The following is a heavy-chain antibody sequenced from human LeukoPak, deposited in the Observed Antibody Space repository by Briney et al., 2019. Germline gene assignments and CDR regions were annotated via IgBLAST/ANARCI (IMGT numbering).Heavy chain of an antibody. CDR3: ARNGYDRDGYNWFDP. J-gene: IGHJ5*02. CDR2: IKEDGSEK. D-gene: IGHD5-12*01. Sequence: GGSLRLSCTASGFTFSSYWMSWVRQAPGKGLEWVANIKEDGSEKYYVESVKGRFTTSRDNAKNSLYLQMNSLRDGDTAVYYCARNGYDRDGYNWFDPWGQGTLVTISS. V-gene: IGHV3-7*01. CDR1: GFTFSSYW.